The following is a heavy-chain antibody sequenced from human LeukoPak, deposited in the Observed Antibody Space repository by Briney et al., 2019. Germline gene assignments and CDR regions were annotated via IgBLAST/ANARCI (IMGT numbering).Heavy chain of an antibody. CDR2: ISYSSSA. CDR1: GDSISSYY. D-gene: IGHD2-21*02. V-gene: IGHV4-59*08. J-gene: IGHJ2*01. CDR3: ARHVRGGYCGGDCYSATWHFDL. Sequence: PSETLSLTCTVSGDSISSYYWSWIRQPPGKGLEWIGFISYSSSADFNPSVKGRVTISEDTSRNQFSLRLSSVTAADTAVYYCARHVRGGYCGGDCYSATWHFDLWGRGTLVTVSS.